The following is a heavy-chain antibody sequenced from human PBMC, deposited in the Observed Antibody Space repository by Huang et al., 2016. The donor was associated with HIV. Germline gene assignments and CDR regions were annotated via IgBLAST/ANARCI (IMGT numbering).Heavy chain of an antibody. CDR3: AKGGRYGVLDF. J-gene: IGHJ3*01. Sequence: QVQLVESGGGVVQPGGSLTLSCAASGFDFNIYGMHWVRQAPGKGLEWVTVRIDDGTTKYYADDVQGRFTISRDNSKKTVYLRMNSLRPEDTAVYFCAKGGRYGVLDFWGQGTMVAVSS. CDR2: RIDDGTTK. CDR1: GFDFNIYG. D-gene: IGHD1-26*01. V-gene: IGHV3-30*18.